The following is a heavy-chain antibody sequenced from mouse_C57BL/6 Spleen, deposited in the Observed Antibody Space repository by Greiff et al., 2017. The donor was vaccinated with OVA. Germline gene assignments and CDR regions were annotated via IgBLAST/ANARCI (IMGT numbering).Heavy chain of an antibody. D-gene: IGHD2-3*01. V-gene: IGHV1-52*01. CDR3: ARDDGYGGYYAMDY. CDR2: IDPSDSET. CDR1: GYTFPSYW. Sequence: QVQLQQPGAELVRPGSSVKLSCKASGYTFPSYWMHWVKQRPIQGLEWIGNIDPSDSETHYNQKFKDKATLTVDKSSSTAYMQLSSLTSEDSAVYYCARDDGYGGYYAMDYWGQGTSVTVSS. J-gene: IGHJ4*01.